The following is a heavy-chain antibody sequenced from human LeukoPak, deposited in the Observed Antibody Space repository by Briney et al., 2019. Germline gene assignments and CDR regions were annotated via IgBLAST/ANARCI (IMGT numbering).Heavy chain of an antibody. D-gene: IGHD6-19*01. V-gene: IGHV1-18*04. CDR3: ARASSSGWYVPFDY. Sequence: ASVKVSCKASGYTFASYGISWVRQAAGQGLEWMGWISAYNGNTNYAQKLQGRVTMTTDTSTSTAYMELRSLRSDDTAVYYCARASSSGWYVPFDYWGQGTLVTVSS. CDR1: GYTFASYG. J-gene: IGHJ4*02. CDR2: ISAYNGNT.